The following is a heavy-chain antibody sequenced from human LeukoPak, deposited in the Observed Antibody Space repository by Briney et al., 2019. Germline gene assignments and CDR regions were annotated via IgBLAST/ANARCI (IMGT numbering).Heavy chain of an antibody. J-gene: IGHJ4*02. Sequence: PGGSLRLSCAASGFTFSSYAMHWVRQAPGKGLEWVAVISYDGSNKYYADSVKGRFTISRDNSKNTLYLQMNSLRAEDTAVYYCAREGGSVYGDDVRYFDYWGQGTLVTVSS. CDR2: ISYDGSNK. CDR3: AREGGSVYGDDVRYFDY. CDR1: GFTFSSYA. D-gene: IGHD4-17*01. V-gene: IGHV3-30*04.